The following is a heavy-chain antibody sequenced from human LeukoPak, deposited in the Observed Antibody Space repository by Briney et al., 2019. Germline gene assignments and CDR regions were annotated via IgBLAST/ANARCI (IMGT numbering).Heavy chain of an antibody. J-gene: IGHJ3*02. CDR2: IYSGGST. CDR3: ARDPPQFTEKYAFDI. D-gene: IGHD2-8*02. V-gene: IGHV3-66*01. Sequence: PGGSLRLSCAASGFTVSSDYMSWVRQAPGKGLEWVSVIYSGGSTYYADSVKGRFTISRDNSKNTLYLQMNSLRAEDTAVYYCARDPPQFTEKYAFDIWGQGTMVTVSS. CDR1: GFTVSSDY.